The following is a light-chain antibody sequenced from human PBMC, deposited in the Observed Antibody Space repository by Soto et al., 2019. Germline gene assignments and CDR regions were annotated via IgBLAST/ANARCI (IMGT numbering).Light chain of an antibody. V-gene: IGKV4-1*01. Sequence: DIVMTQSPDSLAVSLGERATINCKPSQRVLYRPNNNNYLAWYQQKPGQPPKLLLYWASTRASGVPDRFSVSGSGTDFTLTISNLRAEDVAVYYCQQYYTTPVPFGQGTKVDIK. J-gene: IGKJ1*01. CDR1: QRVLYRPNNNNY. CDR3: QQYYTTPVP. CDR2: WAS.